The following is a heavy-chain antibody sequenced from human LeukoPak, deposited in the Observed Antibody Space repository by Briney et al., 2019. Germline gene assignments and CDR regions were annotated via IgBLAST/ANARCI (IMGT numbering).Heavy chain of an antibody. CDR1: TFTFSTYV. CDR2: IYSGGST. Sequence: PGGSLRLSCAASTFTFSTYVMHWVRQAPGKGLEWVSVIYSGGSTYYADSVKGRFTISRDNSKNTLYLQMNSLRAEDTAVYYCARDRSGSSGYYGAFDIWGQGTMVTVSS. D-gene: IGHD3-22*01. J-gene: IGHJ3*02. CDR3: ARDRSGSSGYYGAFDI. V-gene: IGHV3-53*01.